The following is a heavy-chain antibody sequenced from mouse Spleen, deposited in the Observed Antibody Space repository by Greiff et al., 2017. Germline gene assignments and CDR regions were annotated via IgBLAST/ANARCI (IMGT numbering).Heavy chain of an antibody. CDR3: ARTYGSIYWYFDV. CDR1: GFTFSSYA. CDR2: ISSGGGNT. Sequence: EVKLVESGGGLVKLGGSLKLSCAASGFTFSSYAMSWVRQTPEKRLEWVATISSGGGNTYYPDSVKGRFTISRDNAKNTLYLQMSSLKSEDTAMYYCARTYGSIYWYFDVWGAGTTVTVSS. D-gene: IGHD1-1*01. J-gene: IGHJ1*01. V-gene: IGHV5-9*04.